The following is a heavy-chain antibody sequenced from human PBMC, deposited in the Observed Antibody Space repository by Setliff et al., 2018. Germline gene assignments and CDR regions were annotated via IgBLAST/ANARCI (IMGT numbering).Heavy chain of an antibody. J-gene: IGHJ3*02. CDR2: ISSSSSTI. D-gene: IGHD2-2*01. CDR3: AREDIVVVPAAQEAFDI. V-gene: IGHV3-48*01. Sequence: GSLRLSCAASGFTFSSYSMNWVRQAPGKGLEWVSYISSSSSTIYYADSVKGRFTISRDNAKNSLYLQMNSLRAEDTAVYYCAREDIVVVPAAQEAFDIWGQGTMVTVSS. CDR1: GFTFSSYS.